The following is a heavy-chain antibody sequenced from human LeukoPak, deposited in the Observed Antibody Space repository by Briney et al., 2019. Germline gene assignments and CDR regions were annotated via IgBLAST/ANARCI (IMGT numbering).Heavy chain of an antibody. CDR2: IIPIFGTA. CDR3: ATSYQIPPEYIYFDY. J-gene: IGHJ4*02. Sequence: GASVKVSCKASGYTFTSYGISWVRQAPGQGLEWMGGIIPIFGTANYAQKFQGRVTITTDESTSTAYMELSSLRSEDTAVYYCATSYQIPPEYIYFDYWGQGTLVTVSS. V-gene: IGHV1-69*05. D-gene: IGHD2/OR15-2a*01. CDR1: GYTFTSYG.